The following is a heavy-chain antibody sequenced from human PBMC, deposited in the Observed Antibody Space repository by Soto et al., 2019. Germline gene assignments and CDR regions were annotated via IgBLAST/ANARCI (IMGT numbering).Heavy chain of an antibody. CDR3: ARDLRSSRTRTYYYYGMDV. CDR2: ITDNGGST. J-gene: IGHJ6*02. CDR1: GFTFRSYA. V-gene: IGHV3-23*01. Sequence: GGSLRLCYAASGFTFRSYAMSWVRKAQGKGLEWVYAITDNGGSTYYADSVKGRFTISRDNSKNTLYLQMNSLRAGDTAVYYCARDLRSSRTRTYYYYGMDVRGQGTTLTVSS. D-gene: IGHD4-17*01.